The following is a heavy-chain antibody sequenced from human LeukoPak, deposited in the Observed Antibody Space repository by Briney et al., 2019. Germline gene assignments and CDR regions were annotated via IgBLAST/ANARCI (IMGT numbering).Heavy chain of an antibody. V-gene: IGHV3-7*04. CDR3: ARASKGVTTAYYYYMDV. Sequence: GGSLRLSCAASGFTFSSYWMSWVRQAPGKGLEWVANIKQDGSEKYYVDSVKGRFTISRDNAKNSLYLQMNSLRVEDTAVYYCARASKGVTTAYYYYMDVWGKGTTVTISS. CDR1: GFTFSSYW. D-gene: IGHD4-17*01. CDR2: IKQDGSEK. J-gene: IGHJ6*03.